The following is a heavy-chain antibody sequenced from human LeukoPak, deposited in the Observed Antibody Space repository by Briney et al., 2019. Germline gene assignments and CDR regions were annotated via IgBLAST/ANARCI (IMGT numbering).Heavy chain of an antibody. J-gene: IGHJ4*02. D-gene: IGHD6-13*01. CDR2: ISGHNGNT. CDR1: VYNFTTFG. Sequence: ASVTVSFKSSVYNFTTFGISWVRQAPGQGLEWLGWISGHNGNTKYIQNVQGRITMTTDTSASTAYMELRSLTSDDTAVYYCTREGTASTGIGPYDFWGQGTLVTVSS. CDR3: TREGTASTGIGPYDF. V-gene: IGHV1-18*01.